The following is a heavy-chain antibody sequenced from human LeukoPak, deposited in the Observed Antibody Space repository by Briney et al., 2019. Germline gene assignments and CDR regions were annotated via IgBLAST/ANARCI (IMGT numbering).Heavy chain of an antibody. CDR1: GYAFSSHG. J-gene: IGHJ4*02. D-gene: IGHD3-9*01. V-gene: IGHV1-18*01. CDR2: ISANSGDT. Sequence: ASVKVSCKTAGYAFSSHGISWVRQAPGQGLEWMGWISANSGDTKFAQKFQGRVTMTTETSTNTAYMELRSLRFDDTAIYYCARDKRYAFDNWGQGTLVSVSS. CDR3: ARDKRYAFDN.